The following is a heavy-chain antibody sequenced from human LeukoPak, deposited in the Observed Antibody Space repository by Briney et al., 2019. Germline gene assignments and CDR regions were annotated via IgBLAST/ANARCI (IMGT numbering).Heavy chain of an antibody. Sequence: GGSLRLSCAASGFTFTTYWMHWVRQAPGKGLVWVSHINSDGSITSYADSVKGRFTISRDNAKNTLYLQMNSLRAEDTAVYYCARDAVDTANAVWGQGILVTVSS. CDR3: ARDAVDTANAV. D-gene: IGHD5-18*01. CDR1: GFTFTTYW. CDR2: INSDGSIT. J-gene: IGHJ4*02. V-gene: IGHV3-74*01.